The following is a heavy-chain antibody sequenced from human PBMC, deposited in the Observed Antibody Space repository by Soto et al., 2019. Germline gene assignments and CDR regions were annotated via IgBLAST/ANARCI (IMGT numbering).Heavy chain of an antibody. CDR3: ARYRSPSRNYYGMDV. V-gene: IGHV1-18*01. Sequence: QVQLVQSGAEVKKPGASVKISCKASGYTFTTYGVSWVRQAPGQGLEWMGWISAYNGNTNYAQKCQGRVTMTTDTSTNTAYMERRSLRSDDTAVYYCARYRSPSRNYYGMDVWGQGTTVTVSS. J-gene: IGHJ6*02. CDR1: GYTFTTYG. CDR2: ISAYNGNT. D-gene: IGHD6-6*01.